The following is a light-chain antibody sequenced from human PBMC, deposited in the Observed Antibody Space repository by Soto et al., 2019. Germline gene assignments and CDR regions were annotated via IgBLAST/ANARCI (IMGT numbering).Light chain of an antibody. Sequence: DIQMTQSPSSLSASVGDRVTITFRASQSISSYLNWYQQKPGKAPKLLIYAASSLQSGVPSRFSGSGSGTDFTLPISSLQPEDFATYYCQQSYSTPWTFGQGTKVDIK. CDR1: QSISSY. CDR3: QQSYSTPWT. V-gene: IGKV1-39*01. CDR2: AAS. J-gene: IGKJ1*01.